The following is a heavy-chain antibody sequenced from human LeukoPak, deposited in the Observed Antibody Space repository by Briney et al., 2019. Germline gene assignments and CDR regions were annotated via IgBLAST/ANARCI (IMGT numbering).Heavy chain of an antibody. Sequence: SEPLSLPCTVSGGSIIGHWWSWIRQPPGKGLEWIGDIFYSGGSTNYNPSLKSRLTMSLDTSKNQFSLKLTSVTAADTAMYYCARRNTADASIDFWGQGTLVTASS. CDR2: IFYSGGST. CDR3: ARRNTADASIDF. V-gene: IGHV4-59*08. CDR1: GGSIIGHW. J-gene: IGHJ4*02. D-gene: IGHD2/OR15-2a*01.